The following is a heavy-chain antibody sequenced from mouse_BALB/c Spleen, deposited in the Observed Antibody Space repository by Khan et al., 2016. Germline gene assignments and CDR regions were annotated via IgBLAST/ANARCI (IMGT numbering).Heavy chain of an antibody. CDR3: ALYGYIEFDH. CDR2: INTETGEP. Sequence: QIQLVQSGPELKKPGETVKISCKASAYTFTDYSMHWVKLAPGKGLKWMAWINTETGEPTYADDFKGRFAFSLETYASTAYLQINNLKNEDTATYICALYGYIEFDHWGQGTLVTVSA. D-gene: IGHD1-2*01. J-gene: IGHJ3*01. CDR1: AYTFTDYS. V-gene: IGHV9-2-1*01.